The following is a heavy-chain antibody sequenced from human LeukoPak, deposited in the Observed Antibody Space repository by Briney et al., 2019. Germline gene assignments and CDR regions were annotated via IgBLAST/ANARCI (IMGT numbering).Heavy chain of an antibody. CDR2: IYYSGGT. D-gene: IGHD2-15*01. CDR3: ARAPGYDCSGGSCYLTFDY. CDR1: GGSISSYY. V-gene: IGHV4-59*12. J-gene: IGHJ4*02. Sequence: SETLSLTCTVSGGSISSYYWSWIRQPPGKGLEWIGYIYYSGGTNYNPSLKSRVTISGDTSKNQFSLKLSSVTAADTAVYYCARAPGYDCSGGSCYLTFDYWGQGTLVTVSS.